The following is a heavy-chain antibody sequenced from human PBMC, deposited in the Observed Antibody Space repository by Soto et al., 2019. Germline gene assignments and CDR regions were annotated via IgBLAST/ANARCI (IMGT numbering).Heavy chain of an antibody. J-gene: IGHJ4*02. CDR1: GYTFTIYG. V-gene: IGHV1-18*04. D-gene: IGHD3-22*01. CDR3: IYYYDSSGYPH. Sequence: ASVKVSCKASGYTFTIYGISCVLQAPGQGLKWMGWISAYNGNTNYAQKLQGRVTMTTDTSTSTAYMELRSLRSDDTAVYYCIYYYDSSGYPHWGQGTLVTVSS. CDR2: ISAYNGNT.